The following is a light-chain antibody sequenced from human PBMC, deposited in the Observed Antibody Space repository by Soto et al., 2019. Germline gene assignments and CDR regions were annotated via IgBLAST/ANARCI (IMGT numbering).Light chain of an antibody. Sequence: DIVMTQSPDSLAVSLGERATINCKASQIVLYSSNNKNYLAWYQQKPGKAPKLLIYAASSLQSGVPSRFSGSGSGTDFTLTISSLQPEDFATYYCQQSYSTPTFGQGTKVDIK. CDR1: QIVLYSSNNKNY. CDR3: QQSYSTPT. V-gene: IGKV4-1*01. J-gene: IGKJ1*01. CDR2: AAS.